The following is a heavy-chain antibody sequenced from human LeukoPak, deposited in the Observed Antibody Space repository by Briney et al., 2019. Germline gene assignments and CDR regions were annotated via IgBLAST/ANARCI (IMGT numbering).Heavy chain of an antibody. D-gene: IGHD6-13*01. CDR3: AKGHLAAAGTRGSYFDY. J-gene: IGHJ4*02. V-gene: IGHV3-23*01. CDR2: ISGSGGST. Sequence: GGSLRLSCAASGFTFSNYAMSWVRQAPGKGLEWVSAISGSGGSTYYADSVKGRFNISRDNSKNTLYLQMNSLRAEDTAVYYCAKGHLAAAGTRGSYFDYWGQGTLVTVSS. CDR1: GFTFSNYA.